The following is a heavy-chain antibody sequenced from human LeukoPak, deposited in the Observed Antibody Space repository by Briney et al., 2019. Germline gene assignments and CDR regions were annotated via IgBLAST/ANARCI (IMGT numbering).Heavy chain of an antibody. J-gene: IGHJ4*02. D-gene: IGHD5-12*01. CDR2: INPSGGST. Sequence: ASVKVSCKASGYTFTGYYMHWVRQAPGQGLAWMGIINPSGGSTSYAQKFQGRVTMTRDTSTSTVYMELSSLRSEDTAVYYCARPGGYASTAAVFDYWGQGTLVTVSS. V-gene: IGHV1-46*01. CDR1: GYTFTGYY. CDR3: ARPGGYASTAAVFDY.